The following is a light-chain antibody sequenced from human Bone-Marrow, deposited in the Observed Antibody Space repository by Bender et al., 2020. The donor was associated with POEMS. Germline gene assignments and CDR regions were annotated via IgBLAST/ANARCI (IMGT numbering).Light chain of an antibody. Sequence: QSALTQPRSVSGSPGQSVTISCTGTSSDVGSYNLVSWYKQHPGKAPKLIIYEVSKRPSGVPDRFSGSKSGTSASLAITGLQAEDEGDYYCQSYDNSLGGWVFGGGTKLTVL. CDR3: QSYDNSLGGWV. V-gene: IGLV2-11*01. CDR1: SSDVGSYNL. CDR2: EVS. J-gene: IGLJ3*02.